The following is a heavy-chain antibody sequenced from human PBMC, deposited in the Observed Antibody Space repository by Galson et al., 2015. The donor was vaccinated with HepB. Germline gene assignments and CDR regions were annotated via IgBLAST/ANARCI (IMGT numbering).Heavy chain of an antibody. CDR3: ARARDCSGGSCLNWFDP. CDR2: IIPILGIA. Sequence: SVKVSCKASGGTFSSYTISWVRQAPGQGLEWMGGIIPILGIANYAQKFQGRVTITADKSTSTAYMELSSLRSEDTAVYYCARARDCSGGSCLNWFDPWGQGTLVTVSS. CDR1: GGTFSSYT. V-gene: IGHV1-69*10. D-gene: IGHD2-15*01. J-gene: IGHJ5*02.